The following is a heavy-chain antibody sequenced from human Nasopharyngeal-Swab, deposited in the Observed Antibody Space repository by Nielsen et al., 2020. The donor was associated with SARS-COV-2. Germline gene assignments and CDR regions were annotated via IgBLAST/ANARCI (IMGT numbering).Heavy chain of an antibody. Sequence: SVKVSCKASGGTFRSYAIRWVRQAPGQGLEWMGGIIPIFGTANYAQKFQGRVTITADKSTSTAYMELSSLRSEDTAVYYCATVKTYYYDSSGDRGDAFDIWGQGTMVTVSS. CDR2: IIPIFGTA. CDR3: ATVKTYYYDSSGDRGDAFDI. D-gene: IGHD3-22*01. V-gene: IGHV1-69*06. J-gene: IGHJ3*02. CDR1: GGTFRSYA.